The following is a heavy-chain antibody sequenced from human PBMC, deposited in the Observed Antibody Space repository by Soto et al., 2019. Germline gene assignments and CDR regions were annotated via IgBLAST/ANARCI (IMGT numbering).Heavy chain of an antibody. CDR2: MKPTSGNT. CDR1: GYTFSSYD. CDR3: ARGVWYHNALTGHSVGPDPDY. D-gene: IGHD3-9*01. V-gene: IGHV1-8*01. J-gene: IGHJ4*02. Sequence: QVQLVQSGAXXXXPGASVKVSCKASGYTFSSYDINWVRQATGQGLEWMGWMKPTSGNTGYAQKFQGRVTMTRDTAISTANLELSCLRSEDTAVYYCARGVWYHNALTGHSVGPDPDYWGQGTLVIVSS.